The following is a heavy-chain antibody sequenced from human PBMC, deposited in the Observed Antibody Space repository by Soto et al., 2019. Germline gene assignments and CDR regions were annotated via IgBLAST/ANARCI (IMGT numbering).Heavy chain of an antibody. J-gene: IGHJ6*02. CDR1: GGSFSAYY. V-gene: IGHV4-34*12. D-gene: IGHD1-26*01. Sequence: SETLSLTCAVYGGSFSAYYWSWVRQPPGKGLEWIGEIIHSESTKYNPSLKSRVTISVGTSKNQFSLKLSSLTAADAAVYYCARQRPTDGRWEFANYYGMDVWGQGTPVTVSS. CDR3: ARQRPTDGRWEFANYYGMDV. CDR2: IIHSEST.